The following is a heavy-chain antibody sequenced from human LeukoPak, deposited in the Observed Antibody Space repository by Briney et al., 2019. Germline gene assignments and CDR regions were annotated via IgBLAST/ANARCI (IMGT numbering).Heavy chain of an antibody. CDR3: TREVYSSSRPADAFDI. CDR1: GFTFSTYW. Sequence: PGGSLRLSCVGSGFTFSTYWMSWVRQAPGKGLEWVANIMQDESEKNYVDSVKGRFIISRDNAKNSLCLQMNSLRAEDTAVYYCTREVYSSSRPADAFDIWGQGTVVTVSS. V-gene: IGHV3-7*01. J-gene: IGHJ3*02. D-gene: IGHD6-13*01. CDR2: IMQDESEK.